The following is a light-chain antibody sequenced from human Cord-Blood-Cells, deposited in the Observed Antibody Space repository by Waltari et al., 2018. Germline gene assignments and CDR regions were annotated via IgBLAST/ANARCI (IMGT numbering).Light chain of an antibody. Sequence: DIVTTQSPDSLAVSLGERATLTCKSSQSVLYSSNNNNYLAWYQQKPGQPPKLLIYWASTRESGVPDRFSGSGSGTDFTLTISSLQAEDVAVYYCQQYYSTPPYTFGQGTKLEIK. CDR3: QQYYSTPPYT. V-gene: IGKV4-1*01. CDR1: QSVLYSSNNNNY. CDR2: WAS. J-gene: IGKJ2*01.